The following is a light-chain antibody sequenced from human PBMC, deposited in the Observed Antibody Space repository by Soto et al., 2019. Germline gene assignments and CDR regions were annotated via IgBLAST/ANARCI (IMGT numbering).Light chain of an antibody. Sequence: EIVLTQSPGILSLSPGERATLSCRASQSVSNSYLAWYQQKPGQAPRLLMYAASNRATGIPYRFSGSGSGTDFTLTISRLEPEDFAVYYCQQFPTWTFGLGTKVEIK. V-gene: IGKV3-20*01. CDR1: QSVSNSY. CDR3: QQFPTWT. J-gene: IGKJ1*01. CDR2: AAS.